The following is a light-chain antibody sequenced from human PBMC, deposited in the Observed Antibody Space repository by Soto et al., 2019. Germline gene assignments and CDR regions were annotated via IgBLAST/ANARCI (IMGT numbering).Light chain of an antibody. CDR3: QQFNSYPWT. J-gene: IGKJ1*01. CDR2: KAS. CDR1: QSIGDW. V-gene: IGKV1-5*03. Sequence: DIPMTQSPSTLSASVGDRLTITCRASQSIGDWLAWYQQKPGKAPNLLIYKASSLESGVPSRFSGSGSGTEFTVTISSLEPEDFATYYCQQFNSYPWTFGQGTKVEIK.